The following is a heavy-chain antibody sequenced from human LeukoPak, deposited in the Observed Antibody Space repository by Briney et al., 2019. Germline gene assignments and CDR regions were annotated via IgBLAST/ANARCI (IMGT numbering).Heavy chain of an antibody. CDR2: IIPIFGTA. D-gene: IGHD1-1*01. V-gene: IGHV1-69*13. CDR1: GGTFSSYA. J-gene: IGHJ4*02. Sequence: SVKVSCKASGGTFSSYAISWVRQAPGQGLEWMGGIIPIFGTANYAQKFQGRVTITADESTSTAYMELSSLRSEDTAVYYCARNEAVPGVFDYWGQGTLVTVSS. CDR3: ARNEAVPGVFDY.